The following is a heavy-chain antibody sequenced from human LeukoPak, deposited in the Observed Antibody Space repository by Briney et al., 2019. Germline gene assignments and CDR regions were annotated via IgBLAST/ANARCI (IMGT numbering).Heavy chain of an antibody. CDR3: AGEPSYYYYYMDV. V-gene: IGHV3-23*01. Sequence: PGVSLRLSCAASGFTFSSYAMSWVRQAPGKGLEWVSAISGSGGSTYYADSVKGRFTISRDNSKNTLYLQMNSLRAEDTAVYYCAGEPSYYYYYMDVWGKGTTVTVSS. D-gene: IGHD1-14*01. J-gene: IGHJ6*03. CDR1: GFTFSSYA. CDR2: ISGSGGST.